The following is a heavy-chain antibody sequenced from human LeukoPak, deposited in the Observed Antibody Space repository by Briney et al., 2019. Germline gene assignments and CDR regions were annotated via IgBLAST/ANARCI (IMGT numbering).Heavy chain of an antibody. D-gene: IGHD5-18*01. CDR2: ISAYTGDT. V-gene: IGHV1-18*01. CDR1: GYTFTSYG. CDR3: ARDSLGTYSSPDN. J-gene: IGHJ4*02. Sequence: ASVKVSCKTSGYTFTSYGITWVRQAPGQGLERMGWISAYTGDTIYAQKVQGRVTMTTDTSASTGYMELRSLRSDDTAVYYCARDSLGTYSSPDNWGQGTLVTVSS.